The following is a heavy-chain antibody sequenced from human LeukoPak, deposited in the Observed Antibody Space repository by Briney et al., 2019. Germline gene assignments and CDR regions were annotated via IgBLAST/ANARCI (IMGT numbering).Heavy chain of an antibody. D-gene: IGHD2-2*01. V-gene: IGHV3-30*18. CDR3: AKDGGCSSTTCYSPYYFDY. CDR1: GFTFSSYG. Sequence: GRSLRLSCAASGFTFSSYGMHWVRQAPGKGLEWVAVVSYDGSNKYYADSVKGRFTTSRVNSKNTLYLQMNSLRAEDTAVYYCAKDGGCSSTTCYSPYYFDYWGQGTLVTVSS. CDR2: VSYDGSNK. J-gene: IGHJ4*02.